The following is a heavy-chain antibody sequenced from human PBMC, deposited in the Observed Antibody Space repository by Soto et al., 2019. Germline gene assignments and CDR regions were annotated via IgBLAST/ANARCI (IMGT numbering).Heavy chain of an antibody. Sequence: QVQLAQSGAEMTKPGSSVKVSCRASGGSFSDFAFSWVRQAPGQGLEWMGGIIPMFAATKYAQRLQDRVTSTADEATNTVYLPLTSLTSEDTAIYYCARAAIAAVAAALSSYHDYTNYRFDSWGQGTLVTVSS. CDR3: ARAAIAAVAAALSSYHDYTNYRFDS. J-gene: IGHJ4*02. CDR1: GGSFSDFA. D-gene: IGHD2-15*01. CDR2: IIPMFAAT. V-gene: IGHV1-69*01.